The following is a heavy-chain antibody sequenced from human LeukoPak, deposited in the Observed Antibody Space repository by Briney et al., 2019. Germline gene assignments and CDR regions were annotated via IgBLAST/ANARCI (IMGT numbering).Heavy chain of an antibody. CDR2: INPNSGGT. V-gene: IGHV1-2*02. CDR1: GYTFTGYY. J-gene: IGHJ5*02. Sequence: ASVKVSFKASGYTFTGYYMHWVRQAPGQGLEWMGWINPNSGGTNYAQKFQGRVTMTRDTSISTAYMELSRLRSDDTAVYYCARGGWSSSWYWFDPWGQGTLVTVSS. CDR3: ARGGWSSSWYWFDP. D-gene: IGHD6-13*01.